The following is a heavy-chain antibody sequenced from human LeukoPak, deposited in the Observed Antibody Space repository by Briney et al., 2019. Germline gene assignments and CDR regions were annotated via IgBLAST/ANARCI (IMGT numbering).Heavy chain of an antibody. D-gene: IGHD3-22*01. CDR2: LYYSDST. CDR1: VDSHRRVSYH. CDR3: AIIVPKVDSSGYWAFDM. J-gene: IGHJ3*02. V-gene: IGHV4-61*01. Sequence: SQTLSLTCTVSVDSHRRVSYHCSSVRQPPGKGLELIGSLYYSDSTNYSPSLKSRVTMSLDTPHNQYSLKLGSMTAPDTALLYRAIIVPKVDSSGYWAFDMWGQGTIVTVSS.